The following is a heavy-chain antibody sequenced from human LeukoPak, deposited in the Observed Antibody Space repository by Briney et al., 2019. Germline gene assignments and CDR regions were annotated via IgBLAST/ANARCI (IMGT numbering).Heavy chain of an antibody. CDR1: GGSFSGYY. V-gene: IGHV4-34*01. CDR3: ARDQDSSGYLDY. J-gene: IGHJ4*02. Sequence: SETLSLTCAVYGGSFSGYYWSWIRQPPGKGLEWVGEINHSGSTNYNPSLKSRVTISVDTSKNQFSLKLSSVTAADTAVYYCARDQDSSGYLDYWGQGTLVTVSS. D-gene: IGHD3-22*01. CDR2: INHSGST.